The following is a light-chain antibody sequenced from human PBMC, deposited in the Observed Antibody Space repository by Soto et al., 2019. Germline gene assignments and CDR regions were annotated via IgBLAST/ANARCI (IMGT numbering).Light chain of an antibody. CDR2: EVS. CDR1: SRDIGDYNW. CDR3: TSYAGANTLL. Sequence: QSALTQPPSASGSPGQSVTVSCTGTSRDIGDYNWVSWYQQHPGKAPKLVIFEVSKRPSGVPDRFSGSKSGNTASLTVSGLQAEDEADYYCTSYAGANTLLFGGGTQLTVL. J-gene: IGLJ2*01. V-gene: IGLV2-8*01.